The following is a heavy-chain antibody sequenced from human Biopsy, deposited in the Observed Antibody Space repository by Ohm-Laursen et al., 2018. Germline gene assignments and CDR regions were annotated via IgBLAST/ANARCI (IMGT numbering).Heavy chain of an antibody. J-gene: IGHJ5*02. CDR1: GGSISSYY. D-gene: IGHD5-24*01. CDR3: ARGGNGYNYVTPGTWFDP. Sequence: TLSLTCNVSGGSISSYYWSWMRQSPGKGLEWIGFIFYSGSTYYNPSLKSRTTISVDSSKNQFSLRLRSVTAADTAVYYCARGGNGYNYVTPGTWFDPWGRGTPVTVSS. V-gene: IGHV4-59*01. CDR2: IFYSGST.